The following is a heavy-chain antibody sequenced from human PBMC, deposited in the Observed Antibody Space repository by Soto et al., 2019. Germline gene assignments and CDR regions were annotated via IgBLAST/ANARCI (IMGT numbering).Heavy chain of an antibody. J-gene: IGHJ4*02. CDR2: IVPLIGTP. D-gene: IGHD1-1*01. CDR1: GGTFSTYS. Sequence: SVKVSCKASGGTFSTYSTSWVRQAPGQGLEWMGGIVPLIGTPNYAQKFQGRVTITADKSTSTAYMELSSLRSEDTAVYYCACPNWNDVPSAFDYWGQGTLVTVSS. V-gene: IGHV1-69*06. CDR3: ACPNWNDVPSAFDY.